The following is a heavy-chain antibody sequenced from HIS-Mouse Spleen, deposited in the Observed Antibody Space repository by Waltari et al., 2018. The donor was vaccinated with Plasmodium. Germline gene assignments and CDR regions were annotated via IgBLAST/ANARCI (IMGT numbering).Heavy chain of an antibody. V-gene: IGHV4-34*01. CDR2: INHSGST. CDR1: GGSFSGYY. D-gene: IGHD3-3*01. J-gene: IGHJ4*02. Sequence: QVQLQQWGAGLLKPSETLSLTCAVYGGSFSGYYWSWIRQPPGKGMVGIGEINHSGSTNNHPSLKIRVTISVDTSKNQFSLKLSSVTAADTAVYYCARAYYDFWSGYRFDYWGQGTLVTVSS. CDR3: ARAYYDFWSGYRFDY.